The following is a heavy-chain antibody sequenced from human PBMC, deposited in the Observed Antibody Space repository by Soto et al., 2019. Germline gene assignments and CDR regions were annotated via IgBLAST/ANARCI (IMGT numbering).Heavy chain of an antibody. J-gene: IGHJ4*02. CDR3: ARTFGVVVAATRGGFDY. D-gene: IGHD2-15*01. V-gene: IGHV3-30-3*01. CDR2: ISYDGSNK. CDR1: GFTFSSYA. Sequence: GGSLRLSCAASGFTFSSYAMHWVRQAPGKGLEWVAVISYDGSNKYYADSVKGRFTISRDNSKNTLYLQMNSLRAEDTAVYYCARTFGVVVAATRGGFDYWGQGTLVTVSS.